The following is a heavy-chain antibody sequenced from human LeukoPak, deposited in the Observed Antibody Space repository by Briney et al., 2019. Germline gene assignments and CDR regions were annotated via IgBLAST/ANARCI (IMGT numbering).Heavy chain of an antibody. CDR3: AREGEGSGWYEDY. CDR1: GFTFSSYS. D-gene: IGHD6-19*01. V-gene: IGHV3-48*04. Sequence: GGSLRLSCAASGFTFSSYSMMWVRQTPGKGLEWVSYISSSSTTIHYADSVKGRFTISRDNAKNSLYLQMNSLRAEDTAVYYCAREGEGSGWYEDYWGQGTLVTVSS. J-gene: IGHJ4*02. CDR2: ISSSSTTI.